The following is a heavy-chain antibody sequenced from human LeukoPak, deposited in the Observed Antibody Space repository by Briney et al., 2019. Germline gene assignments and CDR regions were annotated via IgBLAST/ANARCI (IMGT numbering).Heavy chain of an antibody. CDR3: ARGGDDSSGYYFDY. CDR2: IYYSGST. CDR1: GGSISSYY. Sequence: PSETLSLTRTVSGGSISSYYWSWIRQPPGKGLEWIGYIYYSGSTNYNPSLKSRVTISVDTSKNQFSLKLSSVTAADTAVYYCARGGDDSSGYYFDYWGQGTLVTVSS. V-gene: IGHV4-59*01. D-gene: IGHD3-22*01. J-gene: IGHJ4*02.